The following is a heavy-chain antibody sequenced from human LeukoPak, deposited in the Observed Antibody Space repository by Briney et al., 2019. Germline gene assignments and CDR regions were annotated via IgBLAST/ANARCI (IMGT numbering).Heavy chain of an antibody. J-gene: IGHJ5*02. Sequence: SETLSLTCTVSGDSISSHYWGWIRQPPGKGLEWIGYIFYIGGTNYNPSLKSRVTMSVDTSKNQFSLELSSVTAADTAVYYCVGYYYDSSGYSWGQGTLVTVSP. CDR3: VGYYYDSSGYS. CDR2: IFYIGGT. CDR1: GDSISSHY. D-gene: IGHD3-22*01. V-gene: IGHV4-59*11.